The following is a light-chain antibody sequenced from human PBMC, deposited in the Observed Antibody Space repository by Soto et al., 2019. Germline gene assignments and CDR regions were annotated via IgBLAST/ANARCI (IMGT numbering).Light chain of an antibody. J-gene: IGKJ1*01. CDR1: QSILHRTDNKSS. CDR3: HQYHCTPAT. CDR2: WAS. Sequence: TVITPFTASLPVSLGERATINCKSSQSILHRTDNKSSLAWYQQRAGQPPKLLLFWASTRQSGVPDRFSGTGSGTDFTLTISSLQAEDVATYFCHQYHCTPATFGQGTKVDI. V-gene: IGKV4-1*01.